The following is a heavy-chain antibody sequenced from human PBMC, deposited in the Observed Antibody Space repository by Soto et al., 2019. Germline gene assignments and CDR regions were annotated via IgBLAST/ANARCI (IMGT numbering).Heavy chain of an antibody. Sequence: VKVSCKVSGYTLTELSMHWVRQAPGKGLEWMGGFDPEDGETIYAQKFRGRVTMTEDTSTDTAYMELSSLRSEDTAVYCCATHLGDRNWFDPWGQGTLVTVSS. CDR1: GYTLTELS. CDR2: FDPEDGET. CDR3: ATHLGDRNWFDP. J-gene: IGHJ5*02. D-gene: IGHD4-17*01. V-gene: IGHV1-24*01.